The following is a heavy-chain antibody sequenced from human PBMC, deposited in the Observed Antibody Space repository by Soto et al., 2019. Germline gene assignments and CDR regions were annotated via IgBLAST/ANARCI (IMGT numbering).Heavy chain of an antibody. CDR1: GGSIISGGCY. CDR2: IYYSGST. J-gene: IGHJ6*03. V-gene: IGHV4-39*01. CDR3: ASTFYSQRFLEWLPPGDYYYYYMDV. D-gene: IGHD3-3*01. Sequence: SVTWSVGGGSIISGGCYRGRKHQTPGKGLEWIGSIYYSGSTYYTPSLKSRVTISVDTSKNQFSLKLSSVTAADTAVYYCASTFYSQRFLEWLPPGDYYYYYMDVWGKGTTVTVSS.